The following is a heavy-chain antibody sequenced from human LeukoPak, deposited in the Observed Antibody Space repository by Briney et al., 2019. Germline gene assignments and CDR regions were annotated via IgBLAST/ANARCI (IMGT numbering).Heavy chain of an antibody. Sequence: GGSLRLSCAASGFAFSSYAMSWVRQAPGKGLEWVSAISGSGGSTYYADSVKGRFTISRDNSKNTLYLQMSSLRAEDTAVYYCAKEVWGFRYYFDYWGQGTLVTVSS. CDR3: AKEVWGFRYYFDY. D-gene: IGHD7-27*01. J-gene: IGHJ4*02. V-gene: IGHV3-23*01. CDR2: ISGSGGST. CDR1: GFAFSSYA.